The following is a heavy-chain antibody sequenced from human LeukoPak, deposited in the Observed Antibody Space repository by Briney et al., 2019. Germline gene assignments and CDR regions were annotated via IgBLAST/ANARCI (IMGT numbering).Heavy chain of an antibody. CDR2: VRGGSGDR. CDR1: GFTFNSYV. Sequence: GGSLRLSCAASGFTFNSYVMTWVRQAPGKGLEWVSTVRGGSGDRYYADSVKGRFTISRDNSKNTLYLQMNSLRDGDTAVYFCARGNSFTSPYYFDNWGQGTLVTVSS. V-gene: IGHV3-23*01. J-gene: IGHJ4*02. CDR3: ARGNSFTSPYYFDN.